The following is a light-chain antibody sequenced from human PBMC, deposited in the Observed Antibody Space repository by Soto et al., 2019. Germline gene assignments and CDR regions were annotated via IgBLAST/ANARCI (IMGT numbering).Light chain of an antibody. Sequence: QSVLTQPPSASGSPGQSVTISCTGTSSDVGGYNYVSWYQQHPGKAPKLMIYEVSKRPSGVPDRVSGSKSGNTASLTVSGLQAEDEADYYCSSYAGSTPVVFGGGTKLTVL. CDR3: SSYAGSTPVV. J-gene: IGLJ2*01. CDR1: SSDVGGYNY. CDR2: EVS. V-gene: IGLV2-8*01.